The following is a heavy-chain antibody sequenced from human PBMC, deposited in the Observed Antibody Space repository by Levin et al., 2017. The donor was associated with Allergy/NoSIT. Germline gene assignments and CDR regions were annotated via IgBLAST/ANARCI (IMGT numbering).Heavy chain of an antibody. CDR1: GFTLSSYS. V-gene: IGHV3-48*02. D-gene: IGHD1-26*01. Sequence: GGSLRLSCTASGFTLSSYSMNWVRQAPGKGLEWISYISSWSTTIHYADSVKGRFTISRDNAKNSLYLQMNSLRDEDKAGYFCARDKGWTYSGSYYLVGYFDYWGHGTLLTVSS. CDR2: ISSWSTTI. J-gene: IGHJ4*01. CDR3: ARDKGWTYSGSYYLVGYFDY.